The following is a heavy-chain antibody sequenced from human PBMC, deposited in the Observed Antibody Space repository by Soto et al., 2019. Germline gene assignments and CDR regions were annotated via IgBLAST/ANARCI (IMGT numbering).Heavy chain of an antibody. CDR2: IDPSDSYV. CDR3: ARQGIAAAADYYYGMDV. Sequence: GESLKISCKGSGYSFTTYWISWVRQMPGKGLEWMGKIDPSDSYVNYSPSFRGRVTISADKSISTAYLQWSSLKASDTAMYYCARQGIAAAADYYYGMDVWGQGTTVTVSS. D-gene: IGHD6-13*01. CDR1: GYSFTTYW. V-gene: IGHV5-10-1*04. J-gene: IGHJ6*02.